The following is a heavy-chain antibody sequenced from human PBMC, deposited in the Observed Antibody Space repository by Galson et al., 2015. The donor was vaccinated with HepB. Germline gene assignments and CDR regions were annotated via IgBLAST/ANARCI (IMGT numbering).Heavy chain of an antibody. CDR1: GFTFSSHW. D-gene: IGHD5-24*01. Sequence: SLRLSCAASGFTFSSHWMNWVRQAPGKGLEWVAIIKGDGTEKHYVASVKGRFTISRDNAKNSLYLQMKSLRAEDTAVYYCARGAGWLFDSWGQGTLVIVSS. J-gene: IGHJ4*02. CDR2: IKGDGTEK. CDR3: ARGAGWLFDS. V-gene: IGHV3-7*01.